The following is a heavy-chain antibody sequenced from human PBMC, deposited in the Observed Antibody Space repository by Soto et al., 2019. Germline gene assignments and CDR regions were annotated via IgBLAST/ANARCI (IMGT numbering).Heavy chain of an antibody. J-gene: IGHJ4*02. Sequence: ASVKVSCKASGYTFTSYGISCVRQAPGQGLEWMGWISAYNGNTNYAQKLQGRVTMTTDTSTSPAYMELRSLRSDDTAVYYCARGPPEGTMVRGVRIDYWGQGTLVTVSS. CDR1: GYTFTSYG. D-gene: IGHD3-10*01. CDR3: ARGPPEGTMVRGVRIDY. V-gene: IGHV1-18*01. CDR2: ISAYNGNT.